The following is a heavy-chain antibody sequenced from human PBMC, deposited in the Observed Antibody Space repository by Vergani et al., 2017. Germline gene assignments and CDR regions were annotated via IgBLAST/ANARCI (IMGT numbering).Heavy chain of an antibody. J-gene: IGHJ5*02. CDR1: GGTFSSYA. Sequence: QVQLVQSGAEVKKPGSSVKVSCKASGGTFSSYAISWVRQAPGQGLEWMGGIIPIFGTANYAQKFQGRVTITADESTSTAYMELSNLRSEDTAVYYCARDLGGYSGYGENWFDPWGQGTLVTVSS. CDR2: IIPIFGTA. D-gene: IGHD5-12*01. V-gene: IGHV1-69*12. CDR3: ARDLGGYSGYGENWFDP.